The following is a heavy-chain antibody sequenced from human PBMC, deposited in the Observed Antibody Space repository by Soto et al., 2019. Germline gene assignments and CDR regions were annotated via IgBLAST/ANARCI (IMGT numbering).Heavy chain of an antibody. D-gene: IGHD3-10*01. V-gene: IGHV3-21*01. CDR1: GFTFSSYS. J-gene: IGHJ4*02. CDR3: ARDPGFYGSGSYYDY. CDR2: ISSSSSSYI. Sequence: GGSLRLSCAASGFTFSSYSMNWVRQAPGKGLEWVSSISSSSSSYIYYADSVKGRFTISRDNAKNSLYLQMNSLRAEDTAVYYCARDPGFYGSGSYYDYWGQGTLVTVSS.